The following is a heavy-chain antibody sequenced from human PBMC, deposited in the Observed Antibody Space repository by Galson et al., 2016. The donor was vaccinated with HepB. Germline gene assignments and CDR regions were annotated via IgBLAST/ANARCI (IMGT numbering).Heavy chain of an antibody. CDR2: ISLDGDNK. CDR1: GFTFRHYA. CDR3: ARDFSAAGLFYFEY. D-gene: IGHD6-13*01. V-gene: IGHV3-30*03. Sequence: SLRLSCAASGFTFRHYAMHWVRQAPGRGLEWVAFISLDGDNKNYADSVRGRFTISRDNSKDTLYLEMNTLASEDTALYYCARDFSAAGLFYFEYWGQGTLVTVSS. J-gene: IGHJ4*02.